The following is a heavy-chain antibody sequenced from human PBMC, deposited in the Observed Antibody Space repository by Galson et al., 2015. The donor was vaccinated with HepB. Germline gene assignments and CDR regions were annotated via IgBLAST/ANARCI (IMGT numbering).Heavy chain of an antibody. J-gene: IGHJ4*02. D-gene: IGHD2-2*01. V-gene: IGHV1-69*05. Sequence: SVKVSCKASGGTFSNYAISLVRQAPGQGLEWMGGIIPMFGTGNYAQKFQGWVTMTRDTSISTAYMELSRLRSDDTAVYYCARGYCSSTSCYEGNDYWGQGTLVTVSS. CDR1: GGTFSNYA. CDR2: IIPMFGTG. CDR3: ARGYCSSTSCYEGNDY.